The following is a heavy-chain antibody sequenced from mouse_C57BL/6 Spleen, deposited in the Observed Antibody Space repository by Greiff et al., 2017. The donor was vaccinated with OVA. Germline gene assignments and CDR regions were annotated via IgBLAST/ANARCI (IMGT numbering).Heavy chain of an antibody. CDR3: ARRCSYYGGFDD. V-gene: IGHV1-47*01. CDR1: GYTFTTYP. D-gene: IGHD1-1*01. J-gene: IGHJ2*01. Sequence: QVQLQQSGAELVKPGASVKMSCKASGYTFTTYPIAWVKQNHGKSLEWIVTFHPDNDDTKYNEKFKGKTTLTVEKSSSTVYLELSRLTSDDSAVCYCARRCSYYGGFDDWGQGTTLTVSS. CDR2: FHPDNDDT.